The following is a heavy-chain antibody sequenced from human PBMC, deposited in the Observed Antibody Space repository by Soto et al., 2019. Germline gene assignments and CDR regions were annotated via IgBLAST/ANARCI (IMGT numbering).Heavy chain of an antibody. CDR1: GGSFSGYY. CDR2: ITHSGST. Sequence: QVQLQQWGTGLLKPSETLSLTCAAYGGSFSGYYWSWIRQPPGKGLEWFGEITHSGSTNYNPSLKSRVTISVDSSKNQFSLKLSSVTAADTAVYYCARVLFLEERTYYYMDVWGKGTTVTVSS. CDR3: ARVLFLEERTYYYMDV. V-gene: IGHV4-34*01. J-gene: IGHJ6*03. D-gene: IGHD3-3*01.